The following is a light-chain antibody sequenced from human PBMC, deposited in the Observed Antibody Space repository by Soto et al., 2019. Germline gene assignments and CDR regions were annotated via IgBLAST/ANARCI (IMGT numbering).Light chain of an antibody. Sequence: VLSLPVCGSDAPSESFTISTPQRAIVISGYKYVSWYQQHPGKAPKLMIYDVSIRPSGVSDRFSGSKSGNTASLTISGFQAEDEADYYCSSYTSLRQLIVFGT. V-gene: IGLV2-14*03. CDR1: AIVISGYKY. CDR3: SSYTSLRQLIV. J-gene: IGLJ1*01. CDR2: DVS.